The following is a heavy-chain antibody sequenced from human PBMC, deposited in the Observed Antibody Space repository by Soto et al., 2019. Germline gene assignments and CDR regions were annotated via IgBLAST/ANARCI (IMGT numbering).Heavy chain of an antibody. CDR2: TGLSGRTT. V-gene: IGHV3-23*01. CDR3: ATVYNTSRSFNF. J-gene: IGHJ4*02. Sequence: EVQLLESGGGLVQPGGSLRLSCVASGFTFSVSAMTWVRQAPGKGLEWVSTTGLSGRTTFYGDSVKGRFTVSRDNSKNPLDLQMSSLRAEDTAVYYCATVYNTSRSFNFWGRGTLVTVSS. CDR1: GFTFSVSA. D-gene: IGHD3-10*01.